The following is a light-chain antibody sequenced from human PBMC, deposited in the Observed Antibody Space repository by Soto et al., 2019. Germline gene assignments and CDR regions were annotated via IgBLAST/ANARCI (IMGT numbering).Light chain of an antibody. Sequence: EIVLTQSPATLSLSPGERATLSCRASQTVSSSLAWYQQKPGQAPRLLIYEASNRATGIPARFSGGGSGAYFTLTISSLEPEDFALYSCQQHFNWPVTFGPGTKVDIK. CDR1: QTVSSS. CDR2: EAS. V-gene: IGKV3-11*01. CDR3: QQHFNWPVT. J-gene: IGKJ3*01.